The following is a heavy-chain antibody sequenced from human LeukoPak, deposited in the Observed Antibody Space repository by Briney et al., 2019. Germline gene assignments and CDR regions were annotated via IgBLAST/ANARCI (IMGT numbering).Heavy chain of an antibody. CDR2: ISWNSGSI. J-gene: IGHJ4*02. CDR3: ARVSSSGYGVSSGLFY. D-gene: IGHD5-18*01. CDR1: GFTFDDYA. Sequence: GGSLRLSCAASGFTFDDYAMHWVRQAPGKGLEWVSGISWNSGSIGYADSVKGRFTVSRDNAENSLYLQMSSLRVEDTAVYYCARVSSSGYGVSSGLFYWGQGTLVTVSS. V-gene: IGHV3-9*01.